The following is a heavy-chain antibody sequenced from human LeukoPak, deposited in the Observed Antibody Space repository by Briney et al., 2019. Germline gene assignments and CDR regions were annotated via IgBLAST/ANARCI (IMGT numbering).Heavy chain of an antibody. CDR1: GASIRSGDYY. CDR2: IYYSGST. V-gene: IGHV4-39*01. J-gene: IGHJ4*02. Sequence: PSETLSLTCTVSGASIRSGDYYWGWIRQPPGKGLEWIGSIYYSGSTYYNPSLKSRVTISVDTSKNQFSLKLSSVTAADTAVYYCARQRGYSGYVPDYWGQGTLVTVSS. CDR3: ARQRGYSGYVPDY. D-gene: IGHD5-12*01.